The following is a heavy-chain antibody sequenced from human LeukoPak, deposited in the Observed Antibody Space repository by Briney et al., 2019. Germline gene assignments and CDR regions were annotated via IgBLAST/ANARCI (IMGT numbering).Heavy chain of an antibody. D-gene: IGHD2/OR15-2a*01. J-gene: IGHJ4*02. Sequence: GRSLRLSCAASGFTFSSFAFHWVRQAPGKGLEWVALISYDGSNIYYADSVEGRFTISRDNARNSLYLQMDNLRAEDTGVYYCARDFYDGFALDYWGQGTLVTVSS. CDR1: GFTFSSFA. CDR3: ARDFYDGFALDY. V-gene: IGHV3-30*04. CDR2: ISYDGSNI.